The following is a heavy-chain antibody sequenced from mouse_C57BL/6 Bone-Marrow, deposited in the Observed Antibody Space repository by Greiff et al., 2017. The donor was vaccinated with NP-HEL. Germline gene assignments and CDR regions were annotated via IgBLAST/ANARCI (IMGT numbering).Heavy chain of an antibody. J-gene: IGHJ3*01. CDR3: ARPGTDWCAY. Sequence: EVKLVESGGDLVKPGGSLKLSCAASGFTFSSYGMSWVRQTPDKRLEWVATISSGGSYTYYPDSVKGRFTISRDNAKNTLYLQMSSLKSEDTAMYYCARPGTDWCAYWGQGTLVTVSA. V-gene: IGHV5-6*01. CDR1: GFTFSSYG. D-gene: IGHD2-14*01. CDR2: ISSGGSYT.